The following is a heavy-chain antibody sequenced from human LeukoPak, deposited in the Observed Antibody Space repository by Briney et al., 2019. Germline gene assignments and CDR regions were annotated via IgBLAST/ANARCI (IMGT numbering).Heavy chain of an antibody. Sequence: PSETLSLTCAVSGYSISSGYYWGWVRQPPGKGLEWIGSIYHSGSTYYNPSLKSRVTISVDTSKNQFSLKLISVTAAGTAVYYCARLFVVVPAAIPDYWGQGTLVTVSS. CDR2: IYHSGST. CDR3: ARLFVVVPAAIPDY. CDR1: GYSISSGYY. V-gene: IGHV4-38-2*01. D-gene: IGHD2-2*02. J-gene: IGHJ4*02.